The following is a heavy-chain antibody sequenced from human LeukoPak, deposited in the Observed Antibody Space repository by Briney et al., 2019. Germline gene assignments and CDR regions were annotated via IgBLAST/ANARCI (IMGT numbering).Heavy chain of an antibody. J-gene: IGHJ5*02. Sequence: GASVKVSCKASGYTFTSYGISWVRQAPGQGLEWMGWISAYNGNTNYAQKLQGRVTMTTDTSTSTAYMELRSLRSDDTAVYYCARTPMKGYYYGSGNWFDPWGQGTLVTVSS. CDR1: GYTFTSYG. V-gene: IGHV1-18*01. D-gene: IGHD3-10*01. CDR2: ISAYNGNT. CDR3: ARTPMKGYYYGSGNWFDP.